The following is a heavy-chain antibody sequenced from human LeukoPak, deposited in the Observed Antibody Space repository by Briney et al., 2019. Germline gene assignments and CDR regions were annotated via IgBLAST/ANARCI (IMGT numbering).Heavy chain of an antibody. V-gene: IGHV3-30-3*01. CDR1: GFTFSNYA. Sequence: GGSLRLSCTASGFTFSNYAMHWVRQAPGKGLEWVAVISYDESNKNYADSVKGRFTISRDNSKNTLYLQMNSLRAEDTAIYYCARLHFYWGQGTLVTVSS. J-gene: IGHJ4*02. CDR3: ARLHFY. CDR2: ISYDESNK.